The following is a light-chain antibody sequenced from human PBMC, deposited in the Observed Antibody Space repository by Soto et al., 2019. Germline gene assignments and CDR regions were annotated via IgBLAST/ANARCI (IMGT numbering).Light chain of an antibody. V-gene: IGLV2-14*03. Sequence: QSVLTQPASVSGSPGQSITISCTGTSSDVGGYNYVSWYQQHPGKAPKLMIYDVSNRPSGVSNRFSGSKSGNTASLTISGLQAEDESDYYCSSYTSSSLPVFATGTNVTVL. CDR2: DVS. CDR3: SSYTSSSLPV. J-gene: IGLJ1*01. CDR1: SSDVGGYNY.